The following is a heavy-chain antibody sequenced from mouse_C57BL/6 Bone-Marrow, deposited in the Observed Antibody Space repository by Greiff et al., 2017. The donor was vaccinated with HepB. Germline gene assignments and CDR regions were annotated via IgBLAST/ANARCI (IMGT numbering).Heavy chain of an antibody. J-gene: IGHJ4*01. CDR3: ARRKYSNYSYYAMDY. CDR2: IFPGSGST. CDR1: GYTFTDYY. Sequence: VQLQQSGPELVKPGASVKISCKASGYTFTDYYINWVKQRPGQGLEWIGWIFPGSGSTYYNEKFKGKATLTVDKSSSTAYMLLSSLTSEDSAVYFCARRKYSNYSYYAMDYWGQGTSVTVSS. V-gene: IGHV1-75*01. D-gene: IGHD2-5*01.